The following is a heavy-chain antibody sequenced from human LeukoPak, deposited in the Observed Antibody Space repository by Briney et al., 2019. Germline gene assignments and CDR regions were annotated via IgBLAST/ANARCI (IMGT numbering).Heavy chain of an antibody. CDR1: GFTFSSYG. V-gene: IGHV3-30*18. J-gene: IGHJ4*02. Sequence: GGSLRLSCAASGFTFSSYGMHWVRQAPGKGLEWVAVISYDGSNKYYADSVKGRFTISRDNSKNTLYLQMNSLRAEDTAVYYCANVAGDYEVVDYWGQGTLVTVSS. D-gene: IGHD4-17*01. CDR3: ANVAGDYEVVDY. CDR2: ISYDGSNK.